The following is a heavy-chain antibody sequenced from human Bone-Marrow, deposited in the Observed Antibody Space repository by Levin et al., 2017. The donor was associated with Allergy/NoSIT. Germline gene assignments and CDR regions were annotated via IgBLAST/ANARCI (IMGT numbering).Heavy chain of an antibody. V-gene: IGHV3-15*01. J-gene: IGHJ3*02. CDR3: DTDVEKGAFDI. CDR2: IKSKTAGGTT. CDR1: GLTFSNIW. Sequence: GGSLRLSCAVSGLTFSNIWMSWVRQAPGKGREWLGRIKSKTAGGTTDYAAPAKGRFTISRDDSKDTRYLQMNSLKNEDTAVYYCDTDVEKGAFDIWGQGTMVAVSS.